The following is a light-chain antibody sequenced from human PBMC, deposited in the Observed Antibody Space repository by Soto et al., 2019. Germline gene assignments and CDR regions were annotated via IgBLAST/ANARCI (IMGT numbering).Light chain of an antibody. CDR1: QSVSSY. J-gene: IGKJ5*01. CDR2: DAS. V-gene: IGKV3-11*01. Sequence: EIVLTQSPATLSLSPGERATLSWRASQSVSSYLAWYQQKPGQAPRLLIYDASNRATGIPARFSGSGSGTDFTLTISSLAPEDFELYYCQQRSNWPITFGQGTRLEIK. CDR3: QQRSNWPIT.